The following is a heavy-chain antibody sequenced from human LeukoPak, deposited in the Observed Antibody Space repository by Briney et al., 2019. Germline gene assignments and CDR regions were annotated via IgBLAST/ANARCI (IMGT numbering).Heavy chain of an antibody. CDR1: GFTFSSYA. V-gene: IGHV3-23*01. D-gene: IGHD6-19*01. CDR2: ISGSGGST. J-gene: IGHJ4*02. CDR3: AKDQWLVIEYYFDY. Sequence: GGSLRLSCAASGFTFSSYAMSWVRQAPGKGLEWVSAISGSGGSTYYADSVKGRFTISRDNSKNTLYLQMNSLRAKDTAVYYCAKDQWLVIEYYFDYWGQGTLVTVSS.